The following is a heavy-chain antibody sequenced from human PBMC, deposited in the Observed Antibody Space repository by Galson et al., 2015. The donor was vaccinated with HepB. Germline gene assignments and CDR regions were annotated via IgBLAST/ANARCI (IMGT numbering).Heavy chain of an antibody. D-gene: IGHD3-22*01. V-gene: IGHV5-10-1*01. J-gene: IGHJ4*02. CDR3: GVINYYDSSGYYYYFDY. CDR2: IDPSDSYT. CDR1: GYSFTSYW. Sequence: QSGAEVKKPGESLRISCKGSGYSFTSYWISWVRQMPGKGLEWMGRIDPSDSYTNYSPSFQGHVTISADKSISTAYLQWSSLKASGTAMYYCGVINYYDSSGYYYYFDYWGQGTLVTVSS.